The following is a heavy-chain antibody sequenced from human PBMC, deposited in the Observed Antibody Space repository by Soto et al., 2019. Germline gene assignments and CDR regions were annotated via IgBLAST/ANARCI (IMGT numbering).Heavy chain of an antibody. J-gene: IGHJ4*02. CDR2: IYNDGTYS. Sequence: EVQLVESGGGLVKPGGSLRLSCAASGFIFKMYWMHWVRQSPGKGLVWISRIYNDGTYSDYADSVRGRFTISRDNVNDTLYLQMNNLRAEDSGLYYCTRGPRPISTGTGAYWGQGTQVTVSS. CDR3: TRGPRPISTGTGAY. D-gene: IGHD3-10*01. CDR1: GFIFKMYW. V-gene: IGHV3-74*02.